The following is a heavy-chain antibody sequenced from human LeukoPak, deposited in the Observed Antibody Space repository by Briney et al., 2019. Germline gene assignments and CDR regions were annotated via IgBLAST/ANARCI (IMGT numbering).Heavy chain of an antibody. CDR1: GFTFTSSA. CDR2: IVVGSGNT. Sequence: SVKVSCKASGFTFTSSAMQWVSQARGQRLEWIGWIVVGSGNTNYAQKFQERVTITRDMSTSTAYMELSSLRSEDTAVYYCAAAEWFMPDGETPFDYWGQGTLVTVSS. CDR3: AAAEWFMPDGETPFDY. D-gene: IGHD3-3*01. V-gene: IGHV1-58*02. J-gene: IGHJ4*02.